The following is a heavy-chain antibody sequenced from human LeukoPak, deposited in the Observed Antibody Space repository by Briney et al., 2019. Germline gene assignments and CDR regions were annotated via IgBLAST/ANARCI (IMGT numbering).Heavy chain of an antibody. CDR2: IYYSGST. Sequence: SETLSLTCTVSGGSISSYYWSWIRQPPGKGLEWIGYIYYSGSTNYNPSLKSRVTISVDTSKNQFSLKLSSETAADTAVYYCARVGDSSGYYLYYFDYWGQGTLVTVSS. CDR1: GGSISSYY. D-gene: IGHD3-22*01. V-gene: IGHV4-59*01. CDR3: ARVGDSSGYYLYYFDY. J-gene: IGHJ4*02.